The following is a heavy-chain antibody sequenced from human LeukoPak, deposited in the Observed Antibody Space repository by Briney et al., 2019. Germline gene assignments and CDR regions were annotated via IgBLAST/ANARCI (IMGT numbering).Heavy chain of an antibody. CDR3: ARADFWFDP. Sequence: SETLSLTCTVSGGSISSGAYYWSWIRQRPGKGLEWIGYIDYSGSTYYNPSLKSRVTISVDTSKNQFSLKLSSVTAADTAVYYCARADFWFDPWGQGTLVTVSS. D-gene: IGHD3-3*01. J-gene: IGHJ5*02. CDR1: GGSISSGAYY. CDR2: IDYSGST. V-gene: IGHV4-31*03.